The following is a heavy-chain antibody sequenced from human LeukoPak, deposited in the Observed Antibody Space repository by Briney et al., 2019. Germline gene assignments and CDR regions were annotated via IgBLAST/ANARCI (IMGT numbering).Heavy chain of an antibody. D-gene: IGHD3-3*01. J-gene: IGHJ6*02. V-gene: IGHV7-4-1*01. CDR2: INTNTGNP. Sequence: GESLKISCKASGYTFTSYAMNWVRQAPGQGLEWMGWINTNTGNPTYAQGFTGRFVFSLDTSVSTAYLQICSLKAEDTAVYYCARGPFLRVGPIYDFWSGYYSYYYYGMDVWGQGTTVTVSS. CDR1: GYTFTSYA. CDR3: ARGPFLRVGPIYDFWSGYYSYYYYGMDV.